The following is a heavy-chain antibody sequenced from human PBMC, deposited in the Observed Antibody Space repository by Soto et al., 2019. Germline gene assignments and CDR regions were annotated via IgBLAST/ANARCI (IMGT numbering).Heavy chain of an antibody. J-gene: IGHJ4*02. CDR3: ARDPSVYCNGGSCPSYFDY. V-gene: IGHV1-18*01. Sequence: ASVKVSCKASGYTFTRHGITWVRQAPGQGLEWMGWTSGYNGNTNYAQNLQGRVTMTTDTSTTTAYMELRSLRSDDTAVYYCARDPSVYCNGGSCPSYFDYWGQGTLVTVSS. D-gene: IGHD2-15*01. CDR2: TSGYNGNT. CDR1: GYTFTRHG.